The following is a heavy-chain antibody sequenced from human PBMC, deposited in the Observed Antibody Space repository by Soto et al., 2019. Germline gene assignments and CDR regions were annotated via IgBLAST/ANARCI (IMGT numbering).Heavy chain of an antibody. J-gene: IGHJ4*02. D-gene: IGHD2-15*01. CDR1: GGAIRSSNYY. V-gene: IGHV4-31*03. CDR3: ARGGRPDIVVVVAHFDY. CDR2: IHYSGST. Sequence: QVQLQESGPGLVKPSQTLSLTCTVSGGAIRSSNYYWSWIRQHPGRGLEWIGYIHYSGSTYYNPSLKSRVTMSVDTSKNQFSLNLSSVTAADTAVYYCARGGRPDIVVVVAHFDYWGQGTLVTVSS.